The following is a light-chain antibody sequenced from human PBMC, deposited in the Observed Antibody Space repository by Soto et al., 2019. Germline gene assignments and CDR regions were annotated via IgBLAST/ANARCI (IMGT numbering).Light chain of an antibody. CDR2: DAS. CDR3: QQYNSSSQT. CDR1: QSISSW. Sequence: DIQMTQSPSTLSASVGDRVTITCGASQSISSWLAWYQQKPGQAPKLLIYDASSLESGVPSRFRGSGSGTEFTLTISSLKPDDFATYYCQQYNSSSQTFGHGTKVDIK. V-gene: IGKV1-5*01. J-gene: IGKJ1*01.